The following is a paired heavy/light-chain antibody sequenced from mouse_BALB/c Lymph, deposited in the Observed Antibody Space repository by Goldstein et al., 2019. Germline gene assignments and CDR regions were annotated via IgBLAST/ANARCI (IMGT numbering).Heavy chain of an antibody. J-gene: IGHJ2*01. Sequence: DVQLVESGGGLVQPGGSRKLSCAASGFTFSSFGMHWVRQAPEKGLEWVAYISSGSSTIYYADTVKGRFTISRDNPKNTLFLQMTSLRSEDTAMYYCARYGNTEDFDYWGQGTTLTVSS. D-gene: IGHD2-10*02. V-gene: IGHV5-17*02. CDR1: GFTFSSFG. CDR3: ARYGNTEDFDY. CDR2: ISSGSSTI.
Light chain of an antibody. CDR1: QSLLDSDGKTY. J-gene: IGKJ1*01. V-gene: IGKV1-135*01. CDR2: LVS. CDR3: WQGTHFPT. Sequence: DVVMTQTPLTLSVTIGQPASISCKSSQSLLDSDGKTYLNWLLQRPGQSPKRLIYLVSKLDSGVPDRFTGSGSGTDFTLKISRVEAEDLGVYYCWQGTHFPTFGGGTKLEIK.